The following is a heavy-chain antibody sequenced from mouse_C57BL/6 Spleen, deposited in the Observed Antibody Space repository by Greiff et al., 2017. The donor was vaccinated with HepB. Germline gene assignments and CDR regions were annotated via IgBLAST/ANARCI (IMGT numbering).Heavy chain of an antibody. J-gene: IGHJ1*03. Sequence: VQLQQSGAELVKPGASVKLSCKASGYTFTSYWMHWVKQRPGRGLEWIGRIDPNSGGTKYNEKFTSKATLTVDKPSSTAYMQLSSLTSEDSAVYECARGYYGSSRYWYFDVWGTGTTVTVSS. CDR2: IDPNSGGT. CDR3: ARGYYGSSRYWYFDV. V-gene: IGHV1-72*01. CDR1: GYTFTSYW. D-gene: IGHD1-1*01.